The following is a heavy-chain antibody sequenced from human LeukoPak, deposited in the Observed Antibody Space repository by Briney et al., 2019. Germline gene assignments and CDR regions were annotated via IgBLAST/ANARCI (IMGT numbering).Heavy chain of an antibody. D-gene: IGHD3-10*01. CDR2: IIPIFGTA. CDR3: ARDGSGSDCFDY. J-gene: IGHJ4*02. V-gene: IGHV1-69*05. Sequence: SVKVSCKASGGTFSSYAISWVRQAPGQGLEWMGGIIPIFGTANYAQKFQGRVTITTDESTSTAYMEQSSLRSEDTAVYYCARDGSGSDCFDYWGQGTLVTVSS. CDR1: GGTFSSYA.